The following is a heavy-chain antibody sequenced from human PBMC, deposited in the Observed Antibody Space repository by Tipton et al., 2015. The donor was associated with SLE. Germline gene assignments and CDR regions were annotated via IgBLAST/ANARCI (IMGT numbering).Heavy chain of an antibody. CDR3: ARSERVYYHMDV. Sequence: QSGAEVKKSGSSVKVSCKASGGTFSSYGISWVRQAPGQGLEWMGRIIPMLGIIDYAQKFQGRVTITADTSTSTAYMEMSSLRSEDTAVYYCARSERVYYHMDVWGKGTTVTVSS. V-gene: IGHV1-69*04. CDR1: GGTFSSYG. J-gene: IGHJ6*03. CDR2: IIPMLGII.